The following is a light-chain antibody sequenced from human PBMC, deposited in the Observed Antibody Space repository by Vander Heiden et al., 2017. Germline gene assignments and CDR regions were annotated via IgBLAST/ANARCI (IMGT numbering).Light chain of an antibody. CDR3: QVWDSSSDHPGV. CDR2: DDS. J-gene: IGLJ2*01. CDR1: NIGSKS. V-gene: IGLV3-21*02. Sequence: SSVLTQQPSVSVAPGQTARITCGGNNIGSKSVHWYQQKPGQAPVLVVYDDSDRPSGVPERFSGSNSGNTATLTISRVEAGDEADYYCQVWDSSSDHPGVFGGGTKLTVL.